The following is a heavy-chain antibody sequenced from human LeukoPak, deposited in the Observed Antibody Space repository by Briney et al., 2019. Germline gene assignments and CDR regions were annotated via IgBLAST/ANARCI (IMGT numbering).Heavy chain of an antibody. Sequence: ASVKVSCKASGGTFSSYAISWVRQAPGQGLEWMGGIIPIFGTANYAQKFQGRVTITADESTSTAYMELSSLRSEDTAVYYCARGRYRRYDILTGYYEYYYYGMDVWGQGTLVTVSS. J-gene: IGHJ6*02. D-gene: IGHD3-9*01. CDR3: ARGRYRRYDILTGYYEYYYYGMDV. CDR2: IIPIFGTA. V-gene: IGHV1-69*13. CDR1: GGTFSSYA.